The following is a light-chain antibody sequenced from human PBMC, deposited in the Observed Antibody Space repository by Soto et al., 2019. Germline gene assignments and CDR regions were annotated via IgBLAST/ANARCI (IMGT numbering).Light chain of an antibody. CDR2: GAS. V-gene: IGKV3-15*01. J-gene: IGKJ1*01. CDR1: QSVSSN. CDR3: QHYNNWPPWT. Sequence: EIVVTQSPATLSVSPGERATLSCRASQSVSSNLAWYQQKPGQVPRLLIYGASTRATGVPARFSGSGSGTEFTLTISSLQSEDFAVYYCQHYNNWPPWTFGQGTKVEIK.